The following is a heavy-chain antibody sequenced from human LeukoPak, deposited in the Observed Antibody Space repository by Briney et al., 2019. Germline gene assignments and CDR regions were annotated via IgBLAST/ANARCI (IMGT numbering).Heavy chain of an antibody. D-gene: IGHD6-19*01. Sequence: SVKVSCKASGGTFSSYAISWVRQAPGQGLEWMGRIIPIFGTANYAQKFQGRVTITTDESTSTAYMELSSLRSEDTAVYYCARDRTPWAVAGTDPQGAFDIWGQGTMVTVSS. CDR3: ARDRTPWAVAGTDPQGAFDI. J-gene: IGHJ3*02. CDR1: GGTFSSYA. V-gene: IGHV1-69*05. CDR2: IIPIFGTA.